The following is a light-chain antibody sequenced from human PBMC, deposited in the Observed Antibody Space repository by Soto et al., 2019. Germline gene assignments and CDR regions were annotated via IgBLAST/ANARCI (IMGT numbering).Light chain of an antibody. CDR1: RTEVDGYDY. CDR3: TSYTSSTPFYV. Sequence: QCVLNKLASVSGFAGEWIAISSTGNRTEVDGYDYVSWYQQHPGQAPQLIIYDVYNRSSGVSHRFSGSKSGDTASLTISGLQAEDEADYYCTSYTSSTPFYVFGTGTKVTVL. V-gene: IGLV2-14*03. J-gene: IGLJ1*01. CDR2: DVY.